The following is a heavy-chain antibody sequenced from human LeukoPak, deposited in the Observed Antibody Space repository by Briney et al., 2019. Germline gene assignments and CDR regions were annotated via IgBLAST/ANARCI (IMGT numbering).Heavy chain of an antibody. Sequence: ASVKVSCKASGYTFTGYYMHWVRQAPGQGLEWMGWINPNSGGTNYAQKFQGRVTMTRDTSISTAYMELSRLRSDDTAVYYCARVSQPYCGGDCYNWFDPWGQGTLVTVSS. CDR1: GYTFTGYY. J-gene: IGHJ5*02. CDR3: ARVSQPYCGGDCYNWFDP. V-gene: IGHV1-2*02. CDR2: INPNSGGT. D-gene: IGHD2-21*02.